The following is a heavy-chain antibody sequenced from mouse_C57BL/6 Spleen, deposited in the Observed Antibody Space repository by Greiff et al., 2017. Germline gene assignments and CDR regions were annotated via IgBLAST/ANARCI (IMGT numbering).Heavy chain of an antibody. D-gene: IGHD1-1*01. Sequence: VQLKESGAELVKPGASVKLSCTASGFNINDYYMHWVKQRTEQGLEWIGRIDPEDGETKYAPKFQGKATITADTSSNTAYLQLSSLTSEDTAVYYCAIITTVAYYFDYWGQGTTLTVSS. V-gene: IGHV14-2*01. CDR3: AIITTVAYYFDY. CDR2: IDPEDGET. J-gene: IGHJ2*01. CDR1: GFNINDYY.